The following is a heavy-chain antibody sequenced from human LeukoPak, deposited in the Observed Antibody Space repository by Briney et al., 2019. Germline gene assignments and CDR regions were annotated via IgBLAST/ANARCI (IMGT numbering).Heavy chain of an antibody. J-gene: IGHJ4*02. CDR3: ARDSGYSSSWYVG. Sequence: ASVKVSCKASGYTFTGYYMHWVRQAPGQGLEWMGWINPNSGGTNYAQKFQGRVTMTRDTSISTAYMELSRLRSDGTAVYYCARDSGYSSSWYVGWGQGTLVTVSS. V-gene: IGHV1-2*02. CDR1: GYTFTGYY. CDR2: INPNSGGT. D-gene: IGHD6-13*01.